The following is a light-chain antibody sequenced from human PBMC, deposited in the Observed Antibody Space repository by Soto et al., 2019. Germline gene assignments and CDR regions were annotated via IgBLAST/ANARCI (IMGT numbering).Light chain of an antibody. CDR1: QSISTY. Sequence: DIQMTQSPSTLSASVGDRVTIACRASQSISTYLAWYQQKPGKVPKLLIYDASSLESGVPSRFSGSGSGTDFTLTISGLQPDDFATYYCQQYNRYSWTFGQGTKVDIK. CDR3: QQYNRYSWT. J-gene: IGKJ1*01. V-gene: IGKV1-5*01. CDR2: DAS.